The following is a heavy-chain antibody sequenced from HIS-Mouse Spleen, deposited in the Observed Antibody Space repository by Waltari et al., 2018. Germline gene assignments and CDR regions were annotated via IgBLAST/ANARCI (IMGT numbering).Heavy chain of an antibody. Sequence: QLHLQESGPGLVKPSETLSRTCTVSGGSIRSSRYYWCGIRQPPGKGLEWIGSIYYSGSTYYNPSLKSRVTISVDTSKNQFSLKLSSVTAADTAVYYCAREIPYSSSWYDWYFDLWGRGTLVTVSS. J-gene: IGHJ2*01. D-gene: IGHD6-13*01. CDR1: GGSIRSSRYY. CDR3: AREIPYSSSWYDWYFDL. CDR2: IYYSGST. V-gene: IGHV4-39*07.